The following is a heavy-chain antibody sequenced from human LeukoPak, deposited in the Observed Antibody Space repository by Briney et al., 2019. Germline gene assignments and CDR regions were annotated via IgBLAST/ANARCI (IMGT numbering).Heavy chain of an antibody. V-gene: IGHV3-23*01. CDR2: ISGSGDHT. CDR1: KFTFSSYA. D-gene: IGHD6-19*01. J-gene: IGHJ4*02. Sequence: GGSLRLSCTASKFTFSSYALSWVRQAPGKGLEWVSAISGSGDHTYYADSMKGRFTISRDNSKNTLYLQMISLRAEDTAVYYCAKHGFSSGWPQVPSEHWGQGTLVTVSS. CDR3: AKHGFSSGWPQVPSEH.